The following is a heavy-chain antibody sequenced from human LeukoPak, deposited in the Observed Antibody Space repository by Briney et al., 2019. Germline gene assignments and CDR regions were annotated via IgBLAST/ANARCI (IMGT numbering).Heavy chain of an antibody. Sequence: GGSLRLSCAASGFTFSYYGMHWVRRAPGKGLEWVSIISYDGSNKYYADSVKGRFTISRDNSKNTLYLQMNSLRAEDTAVYYCANIAVNKNYNFDYWGRRTLVTVSS. CDR3: ANIAVNKNYNFDY. V-gene: IGHV3-30*18. D-gene: IGHD6-19*01. J-gene: IGHJ4*02. CDR2: ISYDGSNK. CDR1: GFTFSYYG.